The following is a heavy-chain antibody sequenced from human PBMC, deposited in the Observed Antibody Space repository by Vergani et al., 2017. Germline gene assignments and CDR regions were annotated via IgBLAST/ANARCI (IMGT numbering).Heavy chain of an antibody. CDR2: ISSSSSYI. CDR3: AVAPPAVGEFDP. V-gene: IGHV3-21*01. Sequence: EVQLVESGGGLVKPGGSRRLSCAASGFTFSSYSMNWVRQAPGKGLEWVSSISSSSSYIYYADSVKGRFTISRDNAKNSLYLQMNSLRAEDTAVYYCAVAPPAVGEFDPWGQGTLVTVSS. CDR1: GFTFSSYS. J-gene: IGHJ5*02. D-gene: IGHD6-19*01.